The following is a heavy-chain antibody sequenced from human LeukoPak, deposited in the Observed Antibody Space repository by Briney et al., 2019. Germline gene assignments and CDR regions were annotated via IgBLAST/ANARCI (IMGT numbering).Heavy chain of an antibody. J-gene: IGHJ2*01. V-gene: IGHV4-34*01. CDR3: ARGPVSSSWYSRPWYFDL. D-gene: IGHD6-13*01. CDR2: INHSGST. CDR1: GGSFSGYY. Sequence: SETLSLTCAVYGGSFSGYYWSWIRQPPGKGLEWIGEINHSGSTNYNPSLKSRVTISVDTSKNQFSLKLSSATAADTAVYYCARGPVSSSWYSRPWYFDLWGRGTLVSVSS.